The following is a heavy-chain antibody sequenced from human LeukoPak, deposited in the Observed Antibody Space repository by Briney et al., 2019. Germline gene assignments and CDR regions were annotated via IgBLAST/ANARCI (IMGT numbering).Heavy chain of an antibody. CDR3: ARDSGTGFRDKLTQLDY. CDR1: GGTFSSYA. D-gene: IGHD1-1*01. V-gene: IGHV1-69*13. J-gene: IGHJ4*02. Sequence: SVKVSCKASGGTFSSYAISWVRQAPGQGLEWMGGIIPIFGTANYAQKFQGRVTITADESTSTAYMELSSLRSEDTAVYYCARDSGTGFRDKLTQLDYWGQGTLVTVSS. CDR2: IIPIFGTA.